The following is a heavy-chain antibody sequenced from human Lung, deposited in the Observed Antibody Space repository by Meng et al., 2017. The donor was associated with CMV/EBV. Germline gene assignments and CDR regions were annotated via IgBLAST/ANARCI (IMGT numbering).Heavy chain of an antibody. V-gene: IGHV4-31*03. Sequence: SETLSPTSHLSGGSTSSNDYYWSWIRQHPGRGLEWIGYVLYRRSTYYNPSLKTRLIISVDTSKDQLSLNLSSVMAADTAVDYGTRGGRDYYSGEYYGMDVWGQGTTVXVSS. CDR3: TRGGRDYYSGEYYGMDV. D-gene: IGHD2-21*02. J-gene: IGHJ6*02. CDR2: VLYRRST. CDR1: GGSTSSNDYY.